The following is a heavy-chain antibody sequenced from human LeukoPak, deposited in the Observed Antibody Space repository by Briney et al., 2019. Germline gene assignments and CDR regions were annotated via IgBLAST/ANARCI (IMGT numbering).Heavy chain of an antibody. J-gene: IGHJ3*02. CDR3: ARIGYRCSGGSCYSGAFDI. CDR2: INNSGST. Sequence: SETLSLTCAVYGGSFSGYYWSWIRQPPGKGLEWIGEINNSGSTNYNPSLKSRVTISEDTSKNQFSLKMSSVTAADTAVYYCARIGYRCSGGSCYSGAFDIWGQGTMVTVSS. V-gene: IGHV4-34*01. CDR1: GGSFSGYY. D-gene: IGHD2-15*01.